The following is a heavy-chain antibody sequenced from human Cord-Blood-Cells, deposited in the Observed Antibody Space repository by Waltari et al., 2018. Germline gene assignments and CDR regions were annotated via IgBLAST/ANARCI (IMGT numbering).Heavy chain of an antibody. V-gene: IGHV3-9*01. CDR2: ISWNSGTI. CDR3: ETFPSFDD. CDR1: GFTFDDYA. D-gene: IGHD1-1*01. Sequence: EVQLVESGGGLVQPGRSLRLSCAASGFTFDDYALHWVRQAPGKGLEWVSGISWNSGTIGYADSVKGRFTISRDDAKNFRYLQMTILRAEDTGLYYCETFPSFDDRGQGTLVTGAS. J-gene: IGHJ4*02.